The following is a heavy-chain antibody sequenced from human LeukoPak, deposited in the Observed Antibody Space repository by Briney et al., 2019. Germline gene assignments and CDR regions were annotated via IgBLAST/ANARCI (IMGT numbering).Heavy chain of an antibody. CDR3: ARAHYCGGDCYSDY. CDR1: GGSISSGGYY. V-gene: IGHV4-30-2*01. D-gene: IGHD2-21*01. CDR2: IYHSGST. Sequence: SETLSLTCTVSGGSISSGGYYWSWIRQPPGKGLEWIGYIYHSGSTYYNPSLKSRVTISVDRSKNQFSLKLSSVTAADTAVYYCARAHYCGGDCYSDYWGQGTLVTVSS. J-gene: IGHJ4*02.